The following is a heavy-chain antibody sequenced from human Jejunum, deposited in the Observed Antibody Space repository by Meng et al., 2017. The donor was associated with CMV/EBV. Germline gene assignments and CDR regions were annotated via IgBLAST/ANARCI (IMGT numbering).Heavy chain of an antibody. Sequence: GQLSESGAVLLKPSETLSLTCTVSRGSLSFYYWSWIRKPAGKGLEWIGRIFTTGSTNYHPSLKSRVTMSVDTSKNQISLRLTSVTAADTAIYYCVRETDMTVGPHFDYWGQGALVTVSS. CDR2: IFTTGST. J-gene: IGHJ4*02. CDR1: RGSLSFYY. CDR3: VRETDMTVGPHFDY. D-gene: IGHD3-22*01. V-gene: IGHV4-4*07.